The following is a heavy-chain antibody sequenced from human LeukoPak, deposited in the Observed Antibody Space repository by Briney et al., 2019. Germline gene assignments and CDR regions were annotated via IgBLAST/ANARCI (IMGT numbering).Heavy chain of an antibody. V-gene: IGHV3-23*01. CDR2: ISGSGSNT. D-gene: IGHD1-1*01. CDR1: GFTFSSYA. Sequence: GSVRLSCAASGFTFSSYAMSWVRQAPGKGLEWVGGISGSGSNTYYADSVKGRFTISRDSSKNTLYLQMNSLRAEDTAVYYCAKDPTPRADPTTCSDYWGQGTLVTVSS. J-gene: IGHJ4*02. CDR3: AKDPTPRADPTTCSDY.